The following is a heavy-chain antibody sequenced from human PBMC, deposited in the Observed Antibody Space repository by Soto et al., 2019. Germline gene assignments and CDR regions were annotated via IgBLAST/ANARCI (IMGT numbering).Heavy chain of an antibody. CDR1: GFTFSSYA. J-gene: IGHJ4*02. Sequence: QVQLVESGGGVVQPGRSLRLSCAASGFTFSSYAMNWVRQAPGKGLEWVAVISYDGSNKYYADSVKGRFTISRDNSKNTLYLQMNSLRAEDTAVYYCARLGYCSGGSCPPGYWGQGTLVTVSS. V-gene: IGHV3-30-3*01. CDR2: ISYDGSNK. D-gene: IGHD2-15*01. CDR3: ARLGYCSGGSCPPGY.